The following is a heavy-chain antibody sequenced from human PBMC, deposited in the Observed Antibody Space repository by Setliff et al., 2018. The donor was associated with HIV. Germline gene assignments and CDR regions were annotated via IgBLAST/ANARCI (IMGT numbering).Heavy chain of an antibody. D-gene: IGHD2-21*02. CDR3: ARGDTTPIYPNYMDV. CDR1: GFTFSSHN. J-gene: IGHJ6*03. Sequence: PVGSLRLSCAASGFTFSSHNMNWVRQAPGKGLEWVSSISPSGSYIYYADSMKGRFTISRDNAKNSLYLQMNSLRVEDTAVYYCARGDTTPIYPNYMDVWGKGTTVTVSS. V-gene: IGHV3-21*01. CDR2: ISPSGSYI.